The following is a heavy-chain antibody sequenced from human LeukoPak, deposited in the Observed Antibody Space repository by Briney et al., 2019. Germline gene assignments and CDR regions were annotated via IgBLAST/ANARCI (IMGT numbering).Heavy chain of an antibody. CDR1: GYTFSSYL. J-gene: IGHJ4*02. D-gene: IGHD6-13*01. V-gene: IGHV1-18*01. Sequence: ASVKVSCKASGYTFSSYLISWVRQVPGQGLEWMGWISGHNGNTDLAQKFKDRVTLTTDTSTSTAYMELRSLTSDDTALYYCARIWAEFQLVCDFRGQGTLVTVSP. CDR2: ISGHNGNT. CDR3: ARIWAEFQLVCDF.